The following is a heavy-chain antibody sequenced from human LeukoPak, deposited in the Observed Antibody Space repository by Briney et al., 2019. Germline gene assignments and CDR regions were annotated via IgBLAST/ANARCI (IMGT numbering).Heavy chain of an antibody. CDR1: GDSVSSNSAA. J-gene: IGHJ6*02. V-gene: IGHV6-1*01. D-gene: IGHD3-3*01. CDR3: ARSQAVWGGSSYFQGLDV. Sequence: SQTLSLTCAISGDSVSSNSAAGNLIRQSPSRGLEWLGLTYYRSKWYHDYVVSVRSRIAIYPDTSKNQYSLQLNSVTPDDTAEYYCARSQAVWGGSSYFQGLDVWGQGTTVTVSS. CDR2: TYYRSKWYH.